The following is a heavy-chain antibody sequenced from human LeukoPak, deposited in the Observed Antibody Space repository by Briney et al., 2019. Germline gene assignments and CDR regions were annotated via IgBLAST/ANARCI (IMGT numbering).Heavy chain of an antibody. V-gene: IGHV4-59*08. CDR2: IYYSGST. CDR3: ARTGGDDTGYYHYGMDV. CDR1: GGSISSYY. Sequence: PSETLSLTCTVSGGSISSYYWSWIRQPPGKGLEWIGYIYYSGSTNYNPSLKSRVTISVDTSKNQFSLKLSSVTAADTAVYYCARTGGDDTGYYHYGMDVWGQGTTVTVSS. J-gene: IGHJ6*02. D-gene: IGHD3-16*01.